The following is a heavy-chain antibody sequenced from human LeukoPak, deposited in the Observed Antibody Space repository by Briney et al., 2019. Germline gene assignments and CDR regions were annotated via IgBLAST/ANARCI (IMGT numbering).Heavy chain of an antibody. CDR1: GFTFSSYS. D-gene: IGHD3-16*02. J-gene: IGHJ4*02. CDR2: ISSSSSYI. CDR3: ATFGGVIVGFDY. V-gene: IGHV3-21*01. Sequence: PGGSLRLSCAASGFTFSSYSMNWVRQAPGKGLEWVSSISSSSSYIYYADSVKGRFTISRDNAKNSLYLQTNSLRAEDTAVYYCATFGGVIVGFDYWGQGTLVTVSS.